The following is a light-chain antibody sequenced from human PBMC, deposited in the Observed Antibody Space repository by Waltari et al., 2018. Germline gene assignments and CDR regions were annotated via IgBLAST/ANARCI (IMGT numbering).Light chain of an antibody. CDR3: LQDYNYPWT. J-gene: IGKJ1*01. V-gene: IGKV1-6*01. CDR2: GAS. Sequence: AIQMNQSPSSLSASVGDRVTITCRASQGIRNDLGWYQQKAGKAPKLLIYGASSLRSGVPSRFSGSGSGTEFTLTISSLQPEDFATYYCLQDYNYPWTFGQGTKVEIK. CDR1: QGIRND.